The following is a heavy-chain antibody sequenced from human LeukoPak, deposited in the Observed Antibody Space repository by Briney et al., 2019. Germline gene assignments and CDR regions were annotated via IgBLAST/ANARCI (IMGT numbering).Heavy chain of an antibody. Sequence: GRSLRLSCAPSVFTLSTSGMHWVRQAPGKGLEWVADIWANGNDKYYADSVKGRFTVSRDNSNNMAYLHMSNLRAEDTAVYYCARDSAHDRFDHWGQGTLVTVSS. V-gene: IGHV3-33*01. CDR2: IWANGNDK. J-gene: IGHJ4*02. CDR3: ARDSAHDRFDH. CDR1: VFTLSTSG. D-gene: IGHD1-26*01.